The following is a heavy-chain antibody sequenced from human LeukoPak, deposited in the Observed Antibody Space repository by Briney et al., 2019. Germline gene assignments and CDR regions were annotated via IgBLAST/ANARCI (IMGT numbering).Heavy chain of an antibody. J-gene: IGHJ5*02. CDR1: GFSFSDYY. V-gene: IGHV3-11*01. CDR3: ARESGDSWTIYDH. D-gene: IGHD2-21*02. CDR2: ISSRGSAM. Sequence: GCALILSCAASGFSFSDYYMSWIRQAPGKGLEWLSYISSRGSAMYYADSVKGRFTISRDNARNSLYLEVSSLTAEDTAVYYCARESGDSWTIYDHWGQGTLVTVSS.